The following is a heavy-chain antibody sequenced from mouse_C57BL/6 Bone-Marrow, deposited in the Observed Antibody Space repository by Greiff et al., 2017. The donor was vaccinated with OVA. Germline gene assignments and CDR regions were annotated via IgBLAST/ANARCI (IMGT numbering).Heavy chain of an antibody. J-gene: IGHJ1*03. CDR1: GFTFSDFY. D-gene: IGHD1-1*01. Sequence: EVKLVESGGGLVQSGRSLRLSCATSGFTFSDFYMEWVRQAPGKGLEWIAASRNKANDYTTKHRASVKGRFIVSRDTSQRILYLQMNALRAEDTAIDYCARASYGSYWYFDVWGTGTTVTVSS. CDR3: ARASYGSYWYFDV. CDR2: SRNKANDYTT. V-gene: IGHV7-1*01.